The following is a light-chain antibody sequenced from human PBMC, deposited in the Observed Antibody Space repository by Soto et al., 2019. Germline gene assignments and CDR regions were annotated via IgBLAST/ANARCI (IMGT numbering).Light chain of an antibody. CDR2: GAS. V-gene: IGKV3-20*01. CDR3: QQYGSSPWT. J-gene: IGKJ1*01. Sequence: EIVLTQSPATLSLSPGERATLSCRASQSVSSSYLAWYQQKPGQAPRLLIYGASSRATGIPDRLSGSGSGTDFTLTISRLEPEDFAVYYGQQYGSSPWTFGQGTKVDIK. CDR1: QSVSSSY.